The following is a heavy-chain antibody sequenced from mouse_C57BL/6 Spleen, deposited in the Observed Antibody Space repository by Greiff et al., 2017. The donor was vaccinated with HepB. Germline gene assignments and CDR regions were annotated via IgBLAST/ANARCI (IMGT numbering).Heavy chain of an antibody. CDR1: GYTFTGYW. CDR3: ARSGLAYSSPLLAMDY. J-gene: IGHJ4*01. Sequence: VQLQQSGAELMKPGASVKLSCKATGYTFTGYWIEWVKQRPGHGLEWIGEILPGSGSTNYNDKFKGKATFTADTSSNTAYMQLSSLTTEDSAIYYCARSGLAYSSPLLAMDYWGQGTSVTVSS. V-gene: IGHV1-9*01. D-gene: IGHD6-5*01. CDR2: ILPGSGST.